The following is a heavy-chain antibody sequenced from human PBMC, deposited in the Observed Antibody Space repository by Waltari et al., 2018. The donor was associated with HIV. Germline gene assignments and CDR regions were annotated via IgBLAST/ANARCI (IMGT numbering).Heavy chain of an antibody. Sequence: EVQLVECGGCLVQPGGSLRLPCVASGFTFSNYWMSGARQAPGKGPEWVASMNQDGRDIYYGDSVKGRFTISRDNAKNSLYLQLNSLRADETTVYYCARDERWGQGTLVTVSS. J-gene: IGHJ4*02. CDR1: GFTFSNYW. V-gene: IGHV3-7*01. CDR2: MNQDGRDI. CDR3: ARDER.